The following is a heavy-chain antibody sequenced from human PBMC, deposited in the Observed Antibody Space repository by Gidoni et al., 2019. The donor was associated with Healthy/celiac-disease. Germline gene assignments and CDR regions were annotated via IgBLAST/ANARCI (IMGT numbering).Heavy chain of an antibody. CDR2: ISSNGGST. CDR1: GFTFSSYA. Sequence: EVQLVESGGGLVQPGGSLRLSCSASGFTFSSYAMHWVRQAPGKGLEYVSAISSNGGSTYYADSVKGRFTISRDNSKNTLYLQMSSLRAEDTAVYYCVKGVPRTAAGTSLDYWGQGTLVTVSS. V-gene: IGHV3-64D*06. CDR3: VKGVPRTAAGTSLDY. J-gene: IGHJ4*02. D-gene: IGHD6-13*01.